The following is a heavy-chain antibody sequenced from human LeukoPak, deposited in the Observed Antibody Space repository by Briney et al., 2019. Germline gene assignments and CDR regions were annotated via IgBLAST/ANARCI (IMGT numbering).Heavy chain of an antibody. D-gene: IGHD6-19*01. Sequence: GGSLTLTCAASGFTFSRYWTHWVRQAPGKGLEWVAVISYDGSNKYYADSVKDRFTISRDNSKNTLYLQMNSLRAEDTAVYYCARESVAGSFDYWGQGTLVTVSS. V-gene: IGHV3-30-3*01. J-gene: IGHJ4*02. CDR2: ISYDGSNK. CDR3: ARESVAGSFDY. CDR1: GFTFSRYW.